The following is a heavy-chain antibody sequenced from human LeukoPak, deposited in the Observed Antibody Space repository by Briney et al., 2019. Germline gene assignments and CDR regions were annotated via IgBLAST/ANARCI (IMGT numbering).Heavy chain of an antibody. D-gene: IGHD3-10*01. CDR2: ISSSSSYI. CDR1: GFTFSSYS. J-gene: IGHJ4*02. CDR3: ARGVGSGSYYYY. Sequence: PGGSLRLSCAASGFTFSSYSMNWVRQAPGKGLEWVSSISSSSSYIYYADSVKGRFTISRDNSKNTLYLQMNSLRAEDTAVYYCARGVGSGSYYYYWGQGTLVTVSS. V-gene: IGHV3-21*01.